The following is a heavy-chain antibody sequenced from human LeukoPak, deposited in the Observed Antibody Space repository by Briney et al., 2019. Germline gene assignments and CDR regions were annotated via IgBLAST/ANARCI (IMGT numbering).Heavy chain of an antibody. CDR1: GYTFTGYY. Sequence: ASVKVSCKASGYTFTGYYMHWVRQAPGQGLEWMGWINPNSGGTNYAQKFQGRVTMTRDTSISTAYMELSRLRSDDTAVYYCARSRYCSSTSCRTYYYYYYMDVWGKGTTVTVSS. J-gene: IGHJ6*03. V-gene: IGHV1-2*02. CDR3: ARSRYCSSTSCRTYYYYYYMDV. D-gene: IGHD2-2*01. CDR2: INPNSGGT.